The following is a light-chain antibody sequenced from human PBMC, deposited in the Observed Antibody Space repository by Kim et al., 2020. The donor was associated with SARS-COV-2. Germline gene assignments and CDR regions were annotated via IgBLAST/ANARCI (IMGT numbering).Light chain of an antibody. Sequence: GVTISCTGSSSNIGAGYDVHWYQQLPGTAPKLLIYGNSNRPSGVPDRFSGSKSGTSASLAITGLQAEDEADYYCQSYDSSLSGYVFGTGTKVTV. V-gene: IGLV1-40*01. J-gene: IGLJ1*01. CDR2: GNS. CDR3: QSYDSSLSGYV. CDR1: SSNIGAGYD.